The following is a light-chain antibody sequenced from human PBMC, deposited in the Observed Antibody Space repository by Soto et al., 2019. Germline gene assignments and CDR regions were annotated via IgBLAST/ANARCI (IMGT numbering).Light chain of an antibody. J-gene: IGKJ1*01. V-gene: IGKV1-5*03. Sequence: DIQMTQSPSTLSASVEDRVTITCRASQSLDSWLAWYQQKPGKPPKLLIYKTSILEFGVPSRFSGSGSGTLFNLNISSLQPDDFATYYCQQYHTFSTFGQGTKVEIK. CDR2: KTS. CDR3: QQYHTFST. CDR1: QSLDSW.